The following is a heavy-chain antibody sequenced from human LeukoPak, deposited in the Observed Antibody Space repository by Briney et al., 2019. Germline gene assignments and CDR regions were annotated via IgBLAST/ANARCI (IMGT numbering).Heavy chain of an antibody. CDR1: GFSFSKYW. CDR3: ASESSDILRGGFEY. Sequence: GGSLRLSCADSGFSFSKYWMHWVRQAPGKGLVWVSRISTDGTSTTYADLVKGRFTISRDNAKNTLYPQMNSLRAEDTAVYYCASESSDILRGGFEYWGQGVLVTVSS. J-gene: IGHJ4*02. V-gene: IGHV3-74*01. D-gene: IGHD3-9*01. CDR2: ISTDGTST.